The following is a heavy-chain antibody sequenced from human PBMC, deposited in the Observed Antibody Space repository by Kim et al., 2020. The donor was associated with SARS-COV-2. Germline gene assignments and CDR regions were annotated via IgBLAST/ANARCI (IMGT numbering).Heavy chain of an antibody. J-gene: IGHJ6*01. Sequence: SETLSLTCTVSGGSISSSSYYWGWIRQPPGKGLEWVGSIYYSGSTYYNPSLKSRVTISVDTSKNQFSLKLSSVTAADTAVYYCARDRGGQYSSGWYTYY. D-gene: IGHD6-19*01. CDR3: ARDRGGQYSSGWYTYY. CDR1: GGSISSSSYY. CDR2: IYYSGST. V-gene: IGHV4-39*07.